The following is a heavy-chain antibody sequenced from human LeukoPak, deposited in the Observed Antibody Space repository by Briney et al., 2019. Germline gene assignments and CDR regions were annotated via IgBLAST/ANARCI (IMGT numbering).Heavy chain of an antibody. D-gene: IGHD3-10*01. Sequence: GESLKISCKGSGYTFTNYWIGWVRQMPGKGLEWMGIIYPGDSDTRYNPSFEGQVTISADKSIGTAYLQWSRLKASDTAIYYCARQIDYYGSGSYYPYYFDDWGQGTLVTVSS. J-gene: IGHJ4*02. CDR1: GYTFTNYW. V-gene: IGHV5-51*01. CDR2: IYPGDSDT. CDR3: ARQIDYYGSGSYYPYYFDD.